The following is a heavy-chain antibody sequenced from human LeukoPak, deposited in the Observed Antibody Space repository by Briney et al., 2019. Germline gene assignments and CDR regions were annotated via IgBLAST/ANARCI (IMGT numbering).Heavy chain of an antibody. CDR3: ARVGDGLNDAFDI. Sequence: ASVKVSCKASGYTFTGYYMNWVRQALGQGLEWMGRINPNSGGTNYAQKFQGRVTMTRDTSISTAYMELSRLRSDDTAVYYCARVGDGLNDAFDIWGRGTMVTVSS. CDR1: GYTFTGYY. J-gene: IGHJ3*02. CDR2: INPNSGGT. D-gene: IGHD5-24*01. V-gene: IGHV1-2*06.